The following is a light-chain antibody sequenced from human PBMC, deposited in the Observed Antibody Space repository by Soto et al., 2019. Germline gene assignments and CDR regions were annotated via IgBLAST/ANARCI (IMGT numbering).Light chain of an antibody. J-gene: IGLJ1*01. CDR3: QSYDSSLSGYI. CDR2: GNS. Sequence: QSVLTQPPSVSGAPGQRVTISCTGSRSNIGAGYDVHWYQQLPGTAPKLLIYGNSNRPSGVPDRFSGSKSGTSASLAITGLQAEVEADYYCQSYDSSLSGYIFGTGTKVTVL. CDR1: RSNIGAGYD. V-gene: IGLV1-40*01.